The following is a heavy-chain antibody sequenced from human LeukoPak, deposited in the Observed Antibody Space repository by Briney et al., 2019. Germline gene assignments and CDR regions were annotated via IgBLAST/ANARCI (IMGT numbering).Heavy chain of an antibody. Sequence: SETLSPTCTVYGGSISSYYWSWIRQPPGKGLEWIGYIYYSGSTNYNPSLKSRVTISVDTSKNQFSLKLSSVTAADTAVYYCARQGGGFWYFDLWGRGTLVTVSS. V-gene: IGHV4-59*08. CDR1: GGSISSYY. J-gene: IGHJ2*01. D-gene: IGHD6-25*01. CDR2: IYYSGST. CDR3: ARQGGGFWYFDL.